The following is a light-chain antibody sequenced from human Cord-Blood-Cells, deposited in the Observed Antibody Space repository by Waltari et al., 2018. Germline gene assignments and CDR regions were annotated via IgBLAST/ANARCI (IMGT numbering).Light chain of an antibody. CDR1: QSVSSY. V-gene: IGKV3-11*01. J-gene: IGKJ3*01. Sequence: IVLTQSPATLSLSPGERATLSCRASQSVSSYLAWYQQKPGPAPRLLSYDASKRANGIPGRFRGSGSGTDLTLPISRLEPEDFSVYYCQQRSNRPLFTFRPGNKVDIK. CDR3: QQRSNRPLFT. CDR2: DAS.